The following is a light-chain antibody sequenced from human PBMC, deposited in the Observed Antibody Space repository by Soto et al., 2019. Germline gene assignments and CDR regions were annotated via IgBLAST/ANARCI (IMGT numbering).Light chain of an antibody. V-gene: IGKV2-28*01. CDR1: QSLLHNNGYNY. CDR3: MQALQSPTT. CDR2: LGS. Sequence: DIVMTQSPLSLPVTPGEPASISCRSSQSLLHNNGYNYLDWYLQKPGQSPQLLIYLGSNRASGVPDRFSGSGSGTDFTLKISRVEAEDVGVYYCMQALQSPTTFGQGTKVDIK. J-gene: IGKJ1*01.